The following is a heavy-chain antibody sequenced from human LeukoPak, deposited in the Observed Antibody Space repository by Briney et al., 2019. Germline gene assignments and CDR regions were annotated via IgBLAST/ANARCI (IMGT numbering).Heavy chain of an antibody. J-gene: IGHJ4*02. Sequence: ASVKVSCKASGYTFTDYYMYWVRQAPGQGLEWMGWINPNSGDTNYAQTFQGRVTMTRDTSISTAYMELSSLGSDDTAVYYCARGHETWASFDYWGQGTLVTVSS. V-gene: IGHV1-2*02. CDR2: INPNSGDT. D-gene: IGHD1-26*01. CDR1: GYTFTDYY. CDR3: ARGHETWASFDY.